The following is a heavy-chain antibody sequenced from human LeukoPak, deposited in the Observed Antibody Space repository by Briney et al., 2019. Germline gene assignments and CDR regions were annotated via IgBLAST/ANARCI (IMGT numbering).Heavy chain of an antibody. J-gene: IGHJ4*02. CDR2: ISYDGSNK. D-gene: IGHD3-22*01. CDR3: AKGHYYDSSGYYNY. Sequence: SGRSLRLSCAASGFTFDDYAMHWVRQAPGKGLEWVAVISYDGSNKYYADSVKGRFTISRDNSKNTLYLQMNSLRAEDTAVYYCAKGHYYDSSGYYNYWGQGTLVTVSS. V-gene: IGHV3-30*18. CDR1: GFTFDDYA.